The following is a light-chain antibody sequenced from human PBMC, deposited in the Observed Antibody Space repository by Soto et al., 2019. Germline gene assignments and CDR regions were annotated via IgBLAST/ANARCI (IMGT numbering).Light chain of an antibody. CDR2: AAS. J-gene: IGKJ4*01. CDR3: QQRST. CDR1: QGISSY. Sequence: IQLTQSPSSLSASVGDRVTITCRASQGISSYLACYQQKPGKAPKLLIYAASTLQSGVPSRFSGSGSGTDFTITVSSLPTEDFATYYCQQRSTFGGGTKVEIK. V-gene: IGKV1-9*01.